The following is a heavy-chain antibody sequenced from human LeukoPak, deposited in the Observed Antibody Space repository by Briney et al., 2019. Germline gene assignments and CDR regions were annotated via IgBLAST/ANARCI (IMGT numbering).Heavy chain of an antibody. Sequence: SETLSLTCAVSGVSFDDYYWSWVRQTPGKGLEWIGEINHSGYTNDSPSLKSRVTLSIDTSRKQFSLNLRSVTVVDTGIYYCTRMTAGHDYWGQGTLVTVSS. CDR2: INHSGYT. CDR3: TRMTAGHDY. CDR1: GVSFDDYY. V-gene: IGHV4-34*01. D-gene: IGHD2-21*02. J-gene: IGHJ4*02.